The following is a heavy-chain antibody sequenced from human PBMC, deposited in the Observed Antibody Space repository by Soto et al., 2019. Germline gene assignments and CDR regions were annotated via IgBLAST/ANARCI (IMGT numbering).Heavy chain of an antibody. V-gene: IGHV4-59*01. D-gene: IGHD6-19*01. J-gene: IGHJ4*02. CDR3: PRSVAVPGAHIDY. CDR1: GGSISGSY. Sequence: LSLSCSVSGGSISGSYWSWIRQSPGKGLEWLGYVYYTGSTNYSPSLRGRVSISVDTSKNEFSLRLSSVTAADTAVYFCPRSVAVPGAHIDYQGQGTKGAVSS. CDR2: VYYTGST.